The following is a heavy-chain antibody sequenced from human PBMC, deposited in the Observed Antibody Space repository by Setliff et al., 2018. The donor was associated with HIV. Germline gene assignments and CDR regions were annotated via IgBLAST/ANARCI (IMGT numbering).Heavy chain of an antibody. CDR3: ARRDGYSYGFYFDY. Sequence: KSSETLSLTCTVSGGSISSPTYYWGWIRQPPGKGLEWIGTIYYSGSTYYNPSLKSRLTISVDTSKNQFSLKLSSVTAADTAVYYCARRDGYSYGFYFDYWGQGTLVTVSS. V-gene: IGHV4-39*01. D-gene: IGHD5-18*01. CDR2: IYYSGST. J-gene: IGHJ4*02. CDR1: GGSISSPTYY.